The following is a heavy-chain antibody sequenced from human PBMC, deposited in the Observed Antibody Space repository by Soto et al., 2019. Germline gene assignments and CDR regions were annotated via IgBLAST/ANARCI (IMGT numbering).Heavy chain of an antibody. J-gene: IGHJ2*01. D-gene: IGHD4-17*01. CDR3: AKVHADSPFCYFDL. CDR2: ISGGGITI. CDR1: GFTFSSYE. Sequence: GGSLRLSCAASGFTFSSYEMNWVRQAPGKGLEWVSYISGGGITIYYADSVKGRFTISRDNAKNSLSLQMNSLRAEDTAVYYCAKVHADSPFCYFDLWGRGTLVTVSS. V-gene: IGHV3-48*03.